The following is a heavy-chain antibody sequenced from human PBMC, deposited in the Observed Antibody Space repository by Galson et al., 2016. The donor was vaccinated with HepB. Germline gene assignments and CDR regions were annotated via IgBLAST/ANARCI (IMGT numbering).Heavy chain of an antibody. Sequence: SETLSLTCTVSGGSISTTSYYWGWIRQPPGKGLEWIAKIFYSGSNDYNPSLKSRVTISIDTSKNQFSLRLRSVTATDTAVYYCARLPRSGPRLGALDYWGQGTPVIVSS. V-gene: IGHV4-39*01. CDR3: ARLPRSGPRLGALDY. D-gene: IGHD1-26*01. CDR2: IFYSGSN. J-gene: IGHJ4*02. CDR1: GGSISTTSYY.